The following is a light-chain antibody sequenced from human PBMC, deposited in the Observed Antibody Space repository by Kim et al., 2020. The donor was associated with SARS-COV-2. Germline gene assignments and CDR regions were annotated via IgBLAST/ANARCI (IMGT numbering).Light chain of an antibody. CDR3: QQYNSFPYT. Sequence: SASIGDRVTITCRASQSISRWLVWYQQKPGKAPKVLIYKASSLESGVPSSFSGSGSGTEFTLTISSLQPDDSATYYCQQYNSFPYTFGQGTKLEIK. V-gene: IGKV1-5*03. CDR2: KAS. J-gene: IGKJ2*01. CDR1: QSISRW.